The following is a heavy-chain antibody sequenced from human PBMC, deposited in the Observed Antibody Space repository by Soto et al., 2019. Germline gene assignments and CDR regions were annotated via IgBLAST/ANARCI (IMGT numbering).Heavy chain of an antibody. J-gene: IGHJ5*02. D-gene: IGHD2-15*01. CDR1: GYTFTGYY. V-gene: IGHV1-2*04. Sequence: ASVEVSCKASGYTFTGYYMHWVRQAPGQGLEWMGWINPNSGGTNYAQKFQGWVTMTRDTSISTAYMELSRLRSDDTAVYYCARDSCSGGSCYPGNWFDPWGQGTLVTVSS. CDR3: ARDSCSGGSCYPGNWFDP. CDR2: INPNSGGT.